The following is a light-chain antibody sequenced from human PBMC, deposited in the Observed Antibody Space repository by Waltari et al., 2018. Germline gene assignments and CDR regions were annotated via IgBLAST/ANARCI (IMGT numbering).Light chain of an antibody. CDR3: AAWDDSLSGRV. Sequence: QSVLTQPPSASGTPGQRVTISCSGSRSNIGSNYVYWYQQLPGTAPKLLIYRNNQRPSGVPDRFSGSKSGTAASLAISVRRSEDEADYYCAAWDDSLSGRVFGGGTKVTVL. CDR2: RNN. J-gene: IGLJ3*02. V-gene: IGLV1-47*01. CDR1: RSNIGSNY.